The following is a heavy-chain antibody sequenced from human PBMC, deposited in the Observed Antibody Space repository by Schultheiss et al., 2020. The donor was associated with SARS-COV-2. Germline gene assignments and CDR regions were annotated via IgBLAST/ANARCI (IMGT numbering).Heavy chain of an antibody. CDR1: GYTFTSYG. D-gene: IGHD3-22*01. V-gene: IGHV1-2*02. CDR3: ARAQPYYYDSSGYLNY. J-gene: IGHJ4*02. CDR2: INPNSGGT. Sequence: ASVKVSCKASGYTFTSYGISWVRQAPGQGLEWMGWINPNSGGTNYAQKFQGRVTMTRDTSISTAYMELSRLRSDDTAVYYCARAQPYYYDSSGYLNYWGQGTLVTVSS.